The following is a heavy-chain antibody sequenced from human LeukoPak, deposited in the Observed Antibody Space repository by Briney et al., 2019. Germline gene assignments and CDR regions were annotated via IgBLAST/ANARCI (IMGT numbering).Heavy chain of an antibody. V-gene: IGHV3-9*01. CDR2: ISWNSGNI. CDR1: GFTFDNYG. J-gene: IGHJ4*02. CDR3: AKYGGYCSGGSCYEI. Sequence: GRSLRLSCAASGFTFDNYGMHWVRQAPGKGLEWVSCISWNSGNIGYADSVKGRFTISRDNAKNSLYLQMNSLRAEDTALYYCAKYGGYCSGGSCYEIWGQGTLVTVSS. D-gene: IGHD2-15*01.